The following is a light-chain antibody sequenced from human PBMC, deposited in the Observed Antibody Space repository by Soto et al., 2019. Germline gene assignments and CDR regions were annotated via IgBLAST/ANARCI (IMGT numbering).Light chain of an antibody. Sequence: EIVMTQSPATLSVSLGERATLSCRASQSVSSNLAWFQQKPGQTPRLLIYGASTRASGVPGRFSGSGSGIEFGRAISNLQSEDFAVYYCQQYNDWWTFGRGTKVEIK. V-gene: IGKV3-15*01. J-gene: IGKJ1*01. CDR3: QQYNDWWT. CDR2: GAS. CDR1: QSVSSN.